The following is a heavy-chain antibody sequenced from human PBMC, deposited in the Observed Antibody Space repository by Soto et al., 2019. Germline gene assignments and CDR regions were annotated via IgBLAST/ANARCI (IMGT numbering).Heavy chain of an antibody. D-gene: IGHD1-7*01. Sequence: GGSLRLSCAASGFTVSSNYMSWVRQAPGKGLEWVSVIYSGGSTYYADSVKGRFTISRDNSKNTLYLQMNSLRGEDTAVYYCAKRPTTYYFDYWGQGTLVTVSS. CDR1: GFTVSSNY. V-gene: IGHV3-66*04. CDR2: IYSGGST. CDR3: AKRPTTYYFDY. J-gene: IGHJ4*02.